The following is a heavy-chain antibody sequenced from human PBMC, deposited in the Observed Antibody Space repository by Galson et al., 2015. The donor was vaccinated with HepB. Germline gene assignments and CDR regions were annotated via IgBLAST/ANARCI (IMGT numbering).Heavy chain of an antibody. D-gene: IGHD2-15*01. CDR1: GYNFISNW. CDR2: IYPGDSDT. Sequence: QSGAEVKKPGESLKISCKGSGYNFISNWIGWVRQMPGKGLGWMGIIYPGDSDTRYSPPFQGQVTISADKSISTAYLQWSSLKASDTAIYYCTRGYCSGSTCYGGAYNWFDPWGQGTLVTVSS. CDR3: TRGYCSGSTCYGGAYNWFDP. J-gene: IGHJ5*02. V-gene: IGHV5-51*03.